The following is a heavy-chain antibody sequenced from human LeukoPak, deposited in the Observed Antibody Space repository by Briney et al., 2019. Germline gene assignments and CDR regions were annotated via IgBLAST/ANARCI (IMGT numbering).Heavy chain of an antibody. J-gene: IGHJ4*02. CDR3: ARAGVHDYVGGSSNL. V-gene: IGHV1-69*05. D-gene: IGHD3-16*01. CDR1: VGTFSSYA. CDR2: IIPIFGTA. Sequence: SVKVSCKASVGTFSSYAIGWVRQAPGQGLEWMGGIIPIFGTANYAQKFQGRVTITTDESTSTAYMELSSLRSEDTAMYYCARAGVHDYVGGSSNLWGQGTLVTVSS.